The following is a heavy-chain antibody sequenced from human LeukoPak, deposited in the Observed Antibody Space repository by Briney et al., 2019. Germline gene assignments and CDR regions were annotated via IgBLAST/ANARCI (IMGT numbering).Heavy chain of an antibody. V-gene: IGHV3-23*01. D-gene: IGHD5-18*01. Sequence: GGSLRLSCAASGFTFSNYAMNWVRQAPGKGLEWVSAISDSGDSTFYADSVKGRFTISRDNAKNSLYLQMNSLRAEDTAVYYCARDGYSYGLWYFDYWGQGTLVTVSS. CDR2: ISDSGDST. CDR3: ARDGYSYGLWYFDY. J-gene: IGHJ4*02. CDR1: GFTFSNYA.